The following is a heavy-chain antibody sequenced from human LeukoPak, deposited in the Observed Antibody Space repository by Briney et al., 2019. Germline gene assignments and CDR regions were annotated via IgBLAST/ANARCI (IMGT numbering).Heavy chain of an antibody. CDR3: ARVMGVQTFLDLYYFDY. Sequence: SETLSLTCNVSGYSISSAYYWAWIRQSPGKGLEWIGSIDDGGSTSYNPSLRSRVAVSVDTSKNQFSLNLTSVTAADTAVYYCARVMGVQTFLDLYYFDYWGQGTLVAVSS. D-gene: IGHD1-1*01. CDR2: IDDGGST. V-gene: IGHV4-38-2*02. CDR1: GYSISSAYY. J-gene: IGHJ4*02.